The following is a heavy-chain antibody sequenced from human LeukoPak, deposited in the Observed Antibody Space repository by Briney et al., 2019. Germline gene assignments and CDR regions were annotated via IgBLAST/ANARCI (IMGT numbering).Heavy chain of an antibody. CDR1: GFTFTGYY. CDR3: ARDFERYSGSRNWFDP. J-gene: IGHJ5*02. Sequence: ASVRVSCKTSGFTFTGYYIHWVRQAPGQGLEWMGWINAKSGGTIYAQKFQGRVTMSRDTSINTAYLELTRLRSEDTAVYYCARDFERYSGSRNWFDPWGQGTLVTVSS. V-gene: IGHV1-2*02. D-gene: IGHD1-26*01. CDR2: INAKSGGT.